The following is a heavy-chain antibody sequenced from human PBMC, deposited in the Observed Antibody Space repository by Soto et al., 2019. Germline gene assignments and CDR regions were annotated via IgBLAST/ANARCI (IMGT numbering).Heavy chain of an antibody. V-gene: IGHV1-8*01. J-gene: IGHJ5*02. CDR1: GYTFTSYD. CDR3: ARDQRGYSGYEYWFDP. D-gene: IGHD5-12*01. CDR2: MNPNSGNT. Sequence: ASVKVSCKASGYTFTSYDINWVRQATGQGLEWMGWMNPNSGNTGYAQKFQGRVTMTRNTSISTAYMELGSLRSEDTAVYYCARDQRGYSGYEYWFDPWGQGTLVTVSS.